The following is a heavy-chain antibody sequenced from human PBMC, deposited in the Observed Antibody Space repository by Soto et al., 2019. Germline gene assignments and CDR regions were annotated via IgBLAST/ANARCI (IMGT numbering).Heavy chain of an antibody. CDR2: FYSSGSP. Sequence: SETLSLTCTVSGGSLSGYYWSWIRQPPGKGLEWIGDFYSSGSPHHNPSLKNRVSISVDRSKNEFSLKLSSVTAADTAIYYCAREFYYDSSGIGFDSWGQGTLVTVSS. J-gene: IGHJ4*02. D-gene: IGHD3-22*01. CDR1: GGSLSGYY. V-gene: IGHV4-59*01. CDR3: AREFYYDSSGIGFDS.